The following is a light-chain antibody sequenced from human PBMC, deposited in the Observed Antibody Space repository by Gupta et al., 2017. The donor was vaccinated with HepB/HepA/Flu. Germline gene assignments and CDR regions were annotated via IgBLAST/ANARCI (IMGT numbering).Light chain of an antibody. V-gene: IGLV3-1*01. Sequence: SYDLSQPPSVSVSPGRTVSISCSGDKLEDKYVSWYQQRPGQSPVLVIFKDIKRPSEIPERFSGSNSGKTATLTISGAQALDEADYFCQAWDGSAAVFGAGTKVTVL. CDR3: QAWDGSAAV. CDR2: KDI. CDR1: KLEDKY. J-gene: IGLJ1*01.